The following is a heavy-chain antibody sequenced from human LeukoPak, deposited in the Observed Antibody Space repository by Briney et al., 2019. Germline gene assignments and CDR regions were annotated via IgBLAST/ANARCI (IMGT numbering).Heavy chain of an antibody. CDR3: ARGEDYGDYFDY. Sequence: TGGSLRLSCAASGFTVSSNYMNWVHQAPGKGLEWASVIYSGGSTYYADSVRGRFTISRDNSMNTLYLQMNSLRAEDTAVYYCARGEDYGDYFDYWGQGTLVTVSS. D-gene: IGHD4-17*01. CDR1: GFTVSSNY. J-gene: IGHJ4*02. CDR2: IYSGGST. V-gene: IGHV3-53*01.